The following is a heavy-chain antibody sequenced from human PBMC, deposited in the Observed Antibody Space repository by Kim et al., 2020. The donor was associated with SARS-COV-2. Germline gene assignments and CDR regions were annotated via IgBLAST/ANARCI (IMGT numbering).Heavy chain of an antibody. Sequence: GGSLRLSCAASGFTFSTRDMHWVRQATGKGLEWVSAIGRGGDTYYSGSVKGRFTISRENAKNSLYLQMNNLRAGDTAVYYCAREIDDVSGSTGWDFDLWGRGTLVTVSS. V-gene: IGHV3-13*01. CDR3: AREIDDVSGSTGWDFDL. D-gene: IGHD3-22*01. CDR2: IGRGGDT. CDR1: GFTFSTRD. J-gene: IGHJ2*01.